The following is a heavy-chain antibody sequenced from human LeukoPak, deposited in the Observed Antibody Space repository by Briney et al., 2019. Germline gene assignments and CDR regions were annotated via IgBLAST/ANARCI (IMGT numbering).Heavy chain of an antibody. CDR3: AKDMGTGYSYGYADYYYYYMDV. D-gene: IGHD5-18*01. CDR2: ISGSGGST. V-gene: IGHV3-23*01. Sequence: GGSLRLSCAASGFTFSSYAMSWVRQAPGKGLEWVSAISGSGGSTYYADSVKGRFTISRDNSKNTLYLQMNSLRAEDTAVYYCAKDMGTGYSYGYADYYYYYMDVWGKGTTVTVSS. J-gene: IGHJ6*03. CDR1: GFTFSSYA.